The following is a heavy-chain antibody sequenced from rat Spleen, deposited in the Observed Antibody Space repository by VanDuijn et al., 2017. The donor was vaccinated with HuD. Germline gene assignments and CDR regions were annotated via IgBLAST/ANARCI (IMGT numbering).Heavy chain of an antibody. Sequence: EVQLVESGGGLVQPGRSLKLSCAASGFTFSNSGMAWVCQAPTKGLEWVATISFDGSHTYYRDSVKGRFTISRANAKSTLNLQMDSLRSEDTATYYCARRHYGYTDYFDYWGQGVMVTVSS. CDR1: GFTFSNSG. D-gene: IGHD1-9*01. J-gene: IGHJ2*01. CDR2: ISFDGSHT. CDR3: ARRHYGYTDYFDY. V-gene: IGHV5-29*01.